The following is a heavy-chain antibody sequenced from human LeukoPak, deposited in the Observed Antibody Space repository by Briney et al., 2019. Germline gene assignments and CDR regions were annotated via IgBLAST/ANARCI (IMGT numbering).Heavy chain of an antibody. V-gene: IGHV3-7*02. Sequence: GGSLRLSCAASGFTFSRYRMSWVRQAPEKGLEWVANIKEDGTVKYYVESVRDRFAISRDNAKNSLYLQMNSLRAEDTAVYYCATSITMFAYWGERTVVTVSS. J-gene: IGHJ4*02. CDR3: ATSITMFAY. CDR1: GFTFSRYR. CDR2: IKEDGTVK. D-gene: IGHD3-10*01.